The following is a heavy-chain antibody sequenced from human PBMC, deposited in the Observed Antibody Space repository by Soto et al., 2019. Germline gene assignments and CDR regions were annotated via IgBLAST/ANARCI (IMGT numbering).Heavy chain of an antibody. CDR1: GGSISSSSYY. Sequence: SETLSLTCTVSGGSISSSSYYWGWIRQPPGKGLEWIGSIYYSGSTYYNPSLKSRVTISVDTSKNQFSLKLSSVTAADTAVYYCARTKYYYDSSGSNAFDIWGQGTMVTVSS. D-gene: IGHD3-22*01. J-gene: IGHJ3*02. V-gene: IGHV4-39*01. CDR3: ARTKYYYDSSGSNAFDI. CDR2: IYYSGST.